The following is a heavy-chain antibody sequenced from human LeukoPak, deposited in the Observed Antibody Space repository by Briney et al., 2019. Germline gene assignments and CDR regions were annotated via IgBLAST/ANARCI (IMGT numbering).Heavy chain of an antibody. CDR3: ARAETQYYDFLSGYHNWFDP. Sequence: SETLSLTCTVSGGSISSYYWSWIRQPPGKGLEWIGYIYYSGRTNYNPSLKSRITILVATSKNQFSLKLSSVTAADTAVYYCARAETQYYDFLSGYHNWFDPWGQGTLVTVSS. CDR2: IYYSGRT. J-gene: IGHJ5*02. CDR1: GGSISSYY. D-gene: IGHD3-3*01. V-gene: IGHV4-59*01.